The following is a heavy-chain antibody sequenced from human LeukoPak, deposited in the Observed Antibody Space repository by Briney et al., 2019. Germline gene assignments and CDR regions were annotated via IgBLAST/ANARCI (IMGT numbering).Heavy chain of an antibody. CDR3: AKSTRAVMAMMDV. Sequence: PSETLSLTCTVSGYSISSGYYWGWIRQPPGKGLEWVSSISSRSTYIYHADSVKGRFTISRDNAKNSLFLQMNSLRAEDTAVYFCAKSTRAVMAMMDVWGKGTTVTVSS. J-gene: IGHJ6*04. V-gene: IGHV3-21*01. CDR2: ISSRSTYI. D-gene: IGHD3-16*01. CDR1: GYSISSGYY.